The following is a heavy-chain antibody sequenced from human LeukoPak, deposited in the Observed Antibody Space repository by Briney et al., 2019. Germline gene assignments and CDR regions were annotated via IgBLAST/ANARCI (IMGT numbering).Heavy chain of an antibody. CDR1: GGTFSSYA. CDR3: ARDRRWLHLGGVFDY. D-gene: IGHD5-24*01. Sequence: SVKVSCKASGGTFSSYAISWVRQAPGQGLEWMGGIIPIFGTANYAQKFQGRVTITADESTSTAYMELSSLRSEDTAVYYCARDRRWLHLGGVFDYRGQGTLVTVSS. CDR2: IIPIFGTA. V-gene: IGHV1-69*13. J-gene: IGHJ4*02.